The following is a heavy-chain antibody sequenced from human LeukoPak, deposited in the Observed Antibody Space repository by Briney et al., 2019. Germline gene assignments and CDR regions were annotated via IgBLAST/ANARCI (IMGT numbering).Heavy chain of an antibody. CDR1: GLTLSIFE. CDR2: ISRSGDIK. J-gene: IGHJ3*02. V-gene: IGHV3-48*03. D-gene: IGHD3-22*01. Sequence: GGSLRLSCEASGLTLSIFEMNWGRLAPGKGLEWVSFISRSGDIKLYADSVKGRFTISRDNPKNSLYLQMNSLRAEDTAVYYCAKGGSPGYNYNAFDMWGQGTMVAVSS. CDR3: AKGGSPGYNYNAFDM.